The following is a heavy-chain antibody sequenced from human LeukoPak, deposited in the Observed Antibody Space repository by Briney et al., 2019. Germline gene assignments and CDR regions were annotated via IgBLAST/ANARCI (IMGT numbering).Heavy chain of an antibody. CDR3: ARPRRLEPHGDKGAFEM. V-gene: IGHV4-39*01. D-gene: IGHD1-1*01. CDR2: IDYSGST. J-gene: IGHJ3*02. Sequence: PSETLSLTCTVSGGSISSSSHHWGWIRQPPGKRLEWIGSIDYSGSTYYTPSTKTRATVSVDTSKNQFSLKLRSLTAADTAVYYCARPRRLEPHGDKGAFEMWGQGTMV. CDR1: GGSISSSSHH.